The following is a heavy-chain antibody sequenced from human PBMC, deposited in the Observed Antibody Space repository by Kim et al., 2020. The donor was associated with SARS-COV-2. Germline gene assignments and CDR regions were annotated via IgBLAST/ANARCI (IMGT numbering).Heavy chain of an antibody. V-gene: IGHV4-39*01. J-gene: IGHJ5*02. Sequence: SETLSLTCTVSGGSISGSSYYWGWIRQPPGKGLEWIGSIYYSGSTYYNPSLKSRVTISVDTSKNQFSLKLSSVTAADTAVYYCARLGSNYLGGPNWFDPWGQGTLVTVSS. CDR3: ARLGSNYLGGPNWFDP. D-gene: IGHD4-4*01. CDR2: IYYSGST. CDR1: GGSISGSSYY.